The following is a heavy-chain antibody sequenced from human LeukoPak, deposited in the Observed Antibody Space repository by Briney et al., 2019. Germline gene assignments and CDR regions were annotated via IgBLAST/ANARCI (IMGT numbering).Heavy chain of an antibody. D-gene: IGHD6-6*01. CDR2: INHSGST. Sequence: SETLSLTCAVYGGSFSGYYWSWIRQPPGKGLEWFGEINHSGSTSYNPSLKSRVTMSVDTSKNQFSLKLSSVTAADTAVYYCARQLPPRPAYWYFDLWGRGTLVTVSS. CDR3: ARQLPPRPAYWYFDL. J-gene: IGHJ2*01. V-gene: IGHV4-34*01. CDR1: GGSFSGYY.